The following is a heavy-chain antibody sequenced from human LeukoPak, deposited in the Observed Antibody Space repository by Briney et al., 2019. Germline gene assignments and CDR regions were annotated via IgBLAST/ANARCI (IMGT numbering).Heavy chain of an antibody. Sequence: GGSLRLSCAASGFTFSSYSMNWVRQAPGKGLEWVSYISTSSSTIYYADSVKGRFTISRDNAKNSLYLQMNSLRAEDTAVYYCAELGITMIGGVWGKGTTVTISS. CDR1: GFTFSSYS. V-gene: IGHV3-48*01. D-gene: IGHD3-10*02. J-gene: IGHJ6*04. CDR2: ISTSSSTI. CDR3: AELGITMIGGV.